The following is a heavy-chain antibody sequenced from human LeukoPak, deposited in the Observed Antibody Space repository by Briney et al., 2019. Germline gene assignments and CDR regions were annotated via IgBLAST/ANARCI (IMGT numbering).Heavy chain of an antibody. J-gene: IGHJ5*02. CDR1: GYTFTSYD. D-gene: IGHD5-12*01. CDR2: MNPNSGNT. CDR3: ATDSGYDYPDKNWFDP. V-gene: IGHV1-8*01. Sequence: VASVKVSCKASGYTFTSYDINWVRQATGQGLEWMGWMNPNSGNTGYAQKFQGRVTMTEDTSTDTAYMELSSLRSEDTAVYYCATDSGYDYPDKNWFDPWGQGTLVTVSS.